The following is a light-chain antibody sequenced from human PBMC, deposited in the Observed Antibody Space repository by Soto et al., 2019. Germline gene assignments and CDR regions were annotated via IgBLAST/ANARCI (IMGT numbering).Light chain of an antibody. CDR2: RAS. J-gene: IGKJ1*01. V-gene: IGKV1-5*03. CDR1: QNIVDW. CDR3: QQYKDNPWT. Sequence: DIQMTQSPSTLSASVGDRVTFACRASQNIVDWLAWYQQKPGKAPKLLIYRASNLESGVPSRFSGSGSGSEFTLTISNLQPDDFATYYCQQYKDNPWTFGQGTKVDIK.